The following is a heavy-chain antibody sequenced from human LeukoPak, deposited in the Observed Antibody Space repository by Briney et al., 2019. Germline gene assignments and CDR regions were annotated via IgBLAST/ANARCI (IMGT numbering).Heavy chain of an antibody. CDR1: GFSFSGYE. CDR2: INGGGTTI. CDR3: ATSLDWSTGSYFDL. D-gene: IGHD3-9*01. V-gene: IGHV3-48*03. Sequence: GGSLRLSCAASGFSFSGYEMNWVRQAPGRGLEWISYINGGGTTIYYVGSVKGRFTVSRDNARNSLYLQMDSLRDEDTAVYYCATSLDWSTGSYFDLWGHGALVTASS. J-gene: IGHJ4*01.